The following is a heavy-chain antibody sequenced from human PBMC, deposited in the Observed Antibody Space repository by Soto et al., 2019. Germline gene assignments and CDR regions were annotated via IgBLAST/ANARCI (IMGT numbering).Heavy chain of an antibody. Sequence: SETLSLTCSVSGGSISNNYWTWIRQPPGKGLEWIGYIYYSGTTNYNPSLKSRVTISVDTSKNQFSLKLSSVTAADTAVYYCARAYNWNYGWFDPWGQGTLVTVSS. D-gene: IGHD1-7*01. V-gene: IGHV4-59*08. CDR2: IYYSGTT. J-gene: IGHJ5*02. CDR1: GGSISNNY. CDR3: ARAYNWNYGWFDP.